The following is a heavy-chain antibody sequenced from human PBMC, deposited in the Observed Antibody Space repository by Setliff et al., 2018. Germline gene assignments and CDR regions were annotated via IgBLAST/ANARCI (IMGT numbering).Heavy chain of an antibody. J-gene: IGHJ1*01. CDR3: SVDCAGSTSCYEKFHG. D-gene: IGHD2-2*01. CDR2: VKRNSDGATT. Sequence: PGGSLRLSCADSGFRFSDYYMEWVRQAPGKGLEWVGRVKRNSDGATTDYAAPVKGRFTISRDDSKDIVYLQMNNLQSADTAVYYCSVDCAGSTSCYEKFHGWGQGTLVTVSS. V-gene: IGHV3-15*01. CDR1: GFRFSDYY.